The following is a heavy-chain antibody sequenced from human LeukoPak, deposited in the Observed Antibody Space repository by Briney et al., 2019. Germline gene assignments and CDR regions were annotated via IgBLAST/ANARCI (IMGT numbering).Heavy chain of an antibody. CDR3: ARDSSASSSWHVFDY. Sequence: ASAKVSCRASGYTFTSYGISWVRQAPGQGLEWMGWISAYNGNTNYAQKLQGRVTMTTDTSTSTAYMELRSLRSDDTAVYYCARDSSASSSWHVFDYWGQGTLVTASS. J-gene: IGHJ4*02. CDR1: GYTFTSYG. D-gene: IGHD6-13*01. CDR2: ISAYNGNT. V-gene: IGHV1-18*04.